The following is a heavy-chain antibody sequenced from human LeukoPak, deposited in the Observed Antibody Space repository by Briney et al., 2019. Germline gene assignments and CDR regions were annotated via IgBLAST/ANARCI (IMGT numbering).Heavy chain of an antibody. CDR3: ARELGSDYGGYSP. CDR2: IYTSGST. V-gene: IGHV4-61*02. J-gene: IGHJ5*02. Sequence: SQTLSLTCTVSGGSISSGSYYWSWIRQPAGKGLEWIGRIYTSGSTNYNPSLKSRVTISVDTSKNQFSLELTSVTAADTAAYYCARELGSDYGGYSPWGQGTLVTVSS. D-gene: IGHD4-23*01. CDR1: GGSISSGSYY.